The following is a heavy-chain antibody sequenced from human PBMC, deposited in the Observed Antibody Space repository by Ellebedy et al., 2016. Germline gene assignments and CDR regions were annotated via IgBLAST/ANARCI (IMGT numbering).Heavy chain of an antibody. J-gene: IGHJ3*01. V-gene: IGHV4-4*07. Sequence: SETLSLTXSVSGGSIADHYWSWIRQPAGKGLEWIGRIYASGRTKYNPSVEDRVTMSVDTSKNQFSLKLISVTAADTAVYYCARQFTVTARPPPNAFDVWGQGTVVTVPS. CDR2: IYASGRT. CDR3: ARQFTVTARPPPNAFDV. CDR1: GGSIADHY. D-gene: IGHD5-18*01.